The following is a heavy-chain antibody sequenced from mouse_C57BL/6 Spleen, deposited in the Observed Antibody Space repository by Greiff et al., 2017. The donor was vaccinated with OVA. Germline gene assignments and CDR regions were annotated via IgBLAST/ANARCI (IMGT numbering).Heavy chain of an antibody. D-gene: IGHD1-1*01. V-gene: IGHV5-4*03. CDR3: ARAEDYYGSSYVGWFDY. CDR2: ISDGGSYT. Sequence: DVKLVESGGGLVKPGGSLKLSCAASGFTFSSYAMSWVRQTPEKRLEWVATISDGGSYTYYPDNVKGRFTISRDNAKNNLYLQMSHLKSEDTAVYYCARAEDYYGSSYVGWFDYWGQGTLVTVSA. J-gene: IGHJ3*01. CDR1: GFTFSSYA.